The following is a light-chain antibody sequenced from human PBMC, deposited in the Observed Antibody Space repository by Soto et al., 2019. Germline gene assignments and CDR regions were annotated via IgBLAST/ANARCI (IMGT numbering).Light chain of an antibody. CDR1: QSVSSY. V-gene: IGKV3-11*01. J-gene: IGKJ4*01. CDR2: DAS. CDR3: QHRSNWPLT. Sequence: EIVLTQSPATLSLSPGERATLSCSASQSVSSYLAWYQQKPGQAPRLLIYDASNRATGIPARFSGSGSGTDFTLTSSSLEPEEFAVYYCQHRSNWPLTFGGGTKVEIK.